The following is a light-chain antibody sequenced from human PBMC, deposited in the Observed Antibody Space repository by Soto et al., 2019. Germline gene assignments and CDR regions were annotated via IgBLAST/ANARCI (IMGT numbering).Light chain of an antibody. CDR3: QQYSQWPLT. V-gene: IGKV3-15*01. J-gene: IGKJ4*01. CDR1: QSVTSS. CDR2: GVS. Sequence: EIVMTQSPATLSVSPGERATLSCRASQSVTSSLAWYQQKPGQAPRLLRYGVSTRATGIPARFAGSGSATEFTLTISSLQSEDFAVYYCQQYSQWPLTFGGGTKVEIK.